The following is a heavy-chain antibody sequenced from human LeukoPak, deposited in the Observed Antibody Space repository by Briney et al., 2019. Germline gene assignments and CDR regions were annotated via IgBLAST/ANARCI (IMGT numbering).Heavy chain of an antibody. V-gene: IGHV1-18*04. J-gene: IGHJ4*02. CDR3: ASYCSGGSCLGDY. CDR1: GYTFTSYG. Sequence: GASVKVSFKSSGYTFTSYGISWVRQAPGQGLEWMGWISTYNGSTNYAQKLQGRVTITTDTHTSTAYMELRRLRSDDTAVYYCASYCSGGSCLGDYWGQGTLVTVSS. CDR2: ISTYNGST. D-gene: IGHD2-15*01.